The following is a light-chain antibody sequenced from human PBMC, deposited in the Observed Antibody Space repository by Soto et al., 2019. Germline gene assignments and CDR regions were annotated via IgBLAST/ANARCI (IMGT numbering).Light chain of an antibody. V-gene: IGKV3-11*01. CDR3: QQRSDWLT. CDR1: QSISSA. CDR2: DAS. Sequence: EIVLTQSPATISLSPGDRAILSCRASQSISSALAWYQQKPGQAPRLLIYDASDRATGIPARFSGSRSGTDFTLTISSLEPEDLAVYYCQQRSDWLTFGGGTRVEIK. J-gene: IGKJ4*01.